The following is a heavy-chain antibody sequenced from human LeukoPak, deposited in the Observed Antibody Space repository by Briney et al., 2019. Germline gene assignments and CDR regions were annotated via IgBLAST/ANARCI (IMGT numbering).Heavy chain of an antibody. D-gene: IGHD4-11*01. V-gene: IGHV3-30*04. CDR3: ARTTTVFDY. CDR1: GFTFSSYA. J-gene: IGHJ4*02. CDR2: ISYDGSNK. Sequence: GGSLRLSCAASGFTFSSYAMHWVRQAPGKGLEWVAVISYDGSNKYYADSVKDRFTISRDNSKNTLYLQMNSLRAEDTAVYYCARTTTVFDYWGQGTLVTVSS.